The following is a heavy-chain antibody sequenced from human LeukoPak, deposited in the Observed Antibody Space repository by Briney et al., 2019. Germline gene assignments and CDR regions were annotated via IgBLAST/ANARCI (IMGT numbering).Heavy chain of an antibody. D-gene: IGHD5-18*01. CDR3: ARSTRGYSYGYDSDY. Sequence: SGPALVKPTQTLTLTCTLSGFSLSTSGMCVSWIRQPPGKALEWLARIDWDDDKYYSTSLKTRLTISKDTSKNQVVLTMTNMDPVDTATYYCARSTRGYSYGYDSDYWGQGTLVTVSS. J-gene: IGHJ4*02. CDR2: IDWDDDK. CDR1: GFSLSTSGMC. V-gene: IGHV2-70*11.